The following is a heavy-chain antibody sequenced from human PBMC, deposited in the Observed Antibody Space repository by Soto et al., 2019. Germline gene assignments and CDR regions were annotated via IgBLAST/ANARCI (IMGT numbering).Heavy chain of an antibody. D-gene: IGHD2-15*01. Sequence: EVQLLESGGGLVQPGGSLRLSCAASGFTFSSYAMSWVRQAPGKGLEWVSAISGSGGSSYYADSVKGRFTISSDNSKNTLYLQMNGLRAEDTAVYYCAKDLRGSCYFDYWGQGTLVTVSS. V-gene: IGHV3-23*01. CDR2: ISGSGGSS. CDR3: AKDLRGSCYFDY. J-gene: IGHJ4*02. CDR1: GFTFSSYA.